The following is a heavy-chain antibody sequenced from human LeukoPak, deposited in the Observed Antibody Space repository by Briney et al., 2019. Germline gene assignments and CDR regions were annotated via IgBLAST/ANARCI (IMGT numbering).Heavy chain of an antibody. CDR2: ISYDGSNK. J-gene: IGHJ4*02. CDR3: ARVAAGYSVNYFDY. D-gene: IGHD4-23*01. Sequence: GGSLRLSCAASGFTFSSYAMHWVRQAPGKGLEWVAVISYDGSNKYYADSVKGRFTISRDNVENSLYLQMNSLRDEDTAVYYCARVAAGYSVNYFDYWGQGTLVTVSS. V-gene: IGHV3-30-3*01. CDR1: GFTFSSYA.